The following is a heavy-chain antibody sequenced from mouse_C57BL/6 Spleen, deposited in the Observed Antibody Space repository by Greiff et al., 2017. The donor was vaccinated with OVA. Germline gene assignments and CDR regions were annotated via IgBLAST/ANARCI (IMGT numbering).Heavy chain of an antibody. J-gene: IGHJ4*01. D-gene: IGHD2-3*01. CDR2: INPNNGGT. V-gene: IGHV1-18*01. Sequence: EVKLMESGPELVKPGASVKIPCKASGYTFTDYNMDWVKQSHGKSLEWIGDINPNNGGTIYNQKFKGKATLTVDKSSSTAYMELRSLTSEDTAVYYCARNGYYVGYYAMDYWGQGTSVTVSS. CDR1: GYTFTDYN. CDR3: ARNGYYVGYYAMDY.